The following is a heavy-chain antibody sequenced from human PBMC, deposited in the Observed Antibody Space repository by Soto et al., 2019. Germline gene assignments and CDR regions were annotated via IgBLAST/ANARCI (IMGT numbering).Heavy chain of an antibody. V-gene: IGHV3-33*01. CDR3: VRGWGSGVPLRCLEL. CDR2: IFYDGFNE. Sequence: QVQLVESGGGVVQPGTSLRLSCAASGFTFRQYGMHWVRQAPGKGLDWVAVIFYDGFNEYYADSVRGRFTISRDNSGNMVYLQMTRLRAEDTAVYYCVRGWGSGVPLRCLELWGQGTAVVVSS. D-gene: IGHD3-3*01. J-gene: IGHJ3*01. CDR1: GFTFRQYG.